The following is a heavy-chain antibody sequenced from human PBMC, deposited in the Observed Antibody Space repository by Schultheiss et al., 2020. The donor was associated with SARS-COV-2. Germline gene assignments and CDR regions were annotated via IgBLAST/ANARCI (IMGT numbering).Heavy chain of an antibody. D-gene: IGHD3-16*01. CDR2: TSGSGGST. CDR3: ARGEGENYYYYYGMDV. J-gene: IGHJ6*02. CDR1: GFTFSSYA. V-gene: IGHV3-23*01. Sequence: GGSLRLSCAASGFTFSSYAMSWVRQAPGKGLEWVSATSGSGGSTYYADSVKGRFTISRDNSKNTLYLQMNSLRAEDTAVYYCARGEGENYYYYYGMDVWGQGTTVTVSS.